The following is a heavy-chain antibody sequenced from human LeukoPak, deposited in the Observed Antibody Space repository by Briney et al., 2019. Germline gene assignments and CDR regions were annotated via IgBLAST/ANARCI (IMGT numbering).Heavy chain of an antibody. CDR1: GFTFTDEY. D-gene: IGHD2-2*01. CDR3: ARDHKSQLLLDY. J-gene: IGHJ4*02. V-gene: IGHV1-2*02. CDR2: INPYSGAI. Sequence: ASGKLSCKSSGFTFTDEYIHWMRQAPGQGLEWVGWINPYSGAIYYAQKVQGRVTLTRDTSISTAYMQLSRLTAGDTAVYYCARDHKSQLLLDYWGQGTLVTVSS.